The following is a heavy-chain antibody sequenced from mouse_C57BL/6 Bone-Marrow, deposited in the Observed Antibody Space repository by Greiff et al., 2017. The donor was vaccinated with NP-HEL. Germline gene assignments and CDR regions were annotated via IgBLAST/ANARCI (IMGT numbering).Heavy chain of an antibody. J-gene: IGHJ4*01. CDR2: INPSTGGT. CDR3: ARDWDYDEVYYAMDY. CDR1: GYSFTGYY. Sequence: EVQLQQSGPELVKPGASVKISCKASGYSFTGYYMNWVKQSPEKSLEWIGEINPSTGGTTYNQKFKAKATLTVDKSSSTAYMQLKSLTSEDSAVYYCARDWDYDEVYYAMDYWGQGTSVTVSS. D-gene: IGHD2-4*01. V-gene: IGHV1-42*01.